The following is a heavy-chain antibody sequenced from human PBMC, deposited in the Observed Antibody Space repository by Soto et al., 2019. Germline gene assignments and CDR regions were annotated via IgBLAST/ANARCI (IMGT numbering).Heavy chain of an antibody. CDR2: INSDGSST. V-gene: IGHV3-74*01. Sequence: EVQLLESGGGLVQPGGSLRLSCAASGFTFTSYWMHWVRQAPGKGLVWVSRINSDGSSTVYVDSVKGRFTICRDNAQNTLYLPMNSLRAEDTAVYYCTRSITGYSYADTWGQGTLVTVSS. D-gene: IGHD5-18*01. J-gene: IGHJ5*02. CDR3: TRSITGYSYADT. CDR1: GFTFTSYW.